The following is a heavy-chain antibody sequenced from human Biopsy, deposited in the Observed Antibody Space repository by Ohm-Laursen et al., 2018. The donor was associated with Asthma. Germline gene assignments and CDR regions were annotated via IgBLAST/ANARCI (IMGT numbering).Heavy chain of an antibody. CDR2: ISYDGRNT. CDR1: GFTFVNYT. D-gene: IGHD2-21*02. CDR3: ARGGLHYYEYYGMDV. J-gene: IGHJ6*02. Sequence: SLRLSCAASGFTFVNYTMHWVRQAPGKGLEWVTIISYDGRNTYYADSVEGRFTISRDNSKNTLFLQMSSLRPEYTAVYYCARGGLHYYEYYGMDVWGQGTTVTVSS. V-gene: IGHV3-30*04.